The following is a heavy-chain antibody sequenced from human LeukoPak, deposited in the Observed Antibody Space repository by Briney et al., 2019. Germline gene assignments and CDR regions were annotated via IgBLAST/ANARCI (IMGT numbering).Heavy chain of an antibody. V-gene: IGHV2-5*08. D-gene: IGHD3-10*01. CDR3: AHSGSPRLDFDY. CDR2: IYWDDDK. Sequence: TLSLTCTVSGGSISSYYWSWIRQPPGKALEWLALIYWDDDKRYSPSLKSRLTITKDTSKNQVVLTMTNMDPVDTATYYCAHSGSPRLDFDYWGQGTLVTVSS. J-gene: IGHJ4*02. CDR1: GGSISSYYW.